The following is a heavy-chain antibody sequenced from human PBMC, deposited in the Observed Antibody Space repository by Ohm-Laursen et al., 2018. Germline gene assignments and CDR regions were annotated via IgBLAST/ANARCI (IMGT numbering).Heavy chain of an antibody. V-gene: IGHV1-46*02. J-gene: IGHJ6*02. D-gene: IGHD3-3*01. CDR2: IKSTDDTR. CDR3: AIKSYDFWSGFPLYGMDV. Sequence: SVKVSCKASGYSFNSNHMQWLRQAPGQGLEWMGIIKSTDDTRTYAQKFQGRVTMTKDRSTSTVYMELSSLRSDDTAVYYCAIKSYDFWSGFPLYGMDVWGQGTTVTVSS. CDR1: GYSFNSNH.